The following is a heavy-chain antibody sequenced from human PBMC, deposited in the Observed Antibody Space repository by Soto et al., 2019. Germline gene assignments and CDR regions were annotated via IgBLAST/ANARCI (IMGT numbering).Heavy chain of an antibody. Sequence: VASVKVSCKASGYTFTSYGISWVRQAPGQGLEWMGWISAYNGNTNYAQKLQGRVTMTTDTSTSTAYMELRSLRSDDTAVYYCARDYYYDSSGYYWGLDYWGQGTLVTVSS. CDR3: ARDYYYDSSGYYWGLDY. D-gene: IGHD3-22*01. J-gene: IGHJ4*02. V-gene: IGHV1-18*01. CDR1: GYTFTSYG. CDR2: ISAYNGNT.